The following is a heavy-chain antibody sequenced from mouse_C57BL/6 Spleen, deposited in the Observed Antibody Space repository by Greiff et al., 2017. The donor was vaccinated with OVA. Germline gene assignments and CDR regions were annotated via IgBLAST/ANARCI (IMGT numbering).Heavy chain of an antibody. CDR2: INPGSGGT. CDR3: ARGYSNSGGYAMDY. CDR1: GYAFTNYL. Sequence: VKLMESGAELVRPGTSVKVSCKASGYAFTNYLIEWVKQRPGQGLEWIGVINPGSGGTNYNEKFKGKATLTADKSSSTAYMQLSSLTSEDSAVYFCARGYSNSGGYAMDYWGQGTSVTVSS. V-gene: IGHV1-54*01. D-gene: IGHD2-5*01. J-gene: IGHJ4*01.